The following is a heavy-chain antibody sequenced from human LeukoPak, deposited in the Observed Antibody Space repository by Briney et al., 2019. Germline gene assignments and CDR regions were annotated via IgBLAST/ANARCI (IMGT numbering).Heavy chain of an antibody. D-gene: IGHD6-19*01. CDR3: ARDSQYSSGWLGYYYGMDV. V-gene: IGHV3-48*04. Sequence: GGSLRLSCAASGFTFSSYSMNWVRQAPGKGLEWVSYISSSGSTMYYADSVKGRFTISRDNAKNSLYLQMNSLRAEDTAVYYCARDSQYSSGWLGYYYGMDVWGQGTTVTVSS. J-gene: IGHJ6*02. CDR2: ISSSGSTM. CDR1: GFTFSSYS.